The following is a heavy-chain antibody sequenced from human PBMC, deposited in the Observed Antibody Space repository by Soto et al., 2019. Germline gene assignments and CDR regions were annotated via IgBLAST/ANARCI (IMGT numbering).Heavy chain of an antibody. V-gene: IGHV3-66*01. D-gene: IGHD6-13*01. CDR3: ARAGGKQQLVRVGAFDI. CDR2: IYSGGST. CDR1: GFTVSSNY. Sequence: EVQLVESGGGLVQPGGSLRLSCAASGFTVSSNYMSWVRQAPGKGLEWVSVIYSGGSTYYADSVKGRFTISRDNSKNTPYLQMNSLRAEDTAVYYCARAGGKQQLVRVGAFDIWGQGTMVTVSS. J-gene: IGHJ3*02.